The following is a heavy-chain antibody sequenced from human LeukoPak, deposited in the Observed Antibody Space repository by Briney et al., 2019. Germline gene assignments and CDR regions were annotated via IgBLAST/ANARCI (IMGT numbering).Heavy chain of an antibody. D-gene: IGHD6-19*01. CDR1: GYTFTGYY. CDR3: ARDSGIAVAGTDY. V-gene: IGHV1-2*02. J-gene: IGHJ4*02. Sequence: WASVKVSCKASGYTFTGYYMHWVRQAPGQGLEWMGWINPNSGGTNYAQKFQGRVTMTRDTSISTAYMELSRLRSDDTAVYYCARDSGIAVAGTDYWGQGTLVTVSS. CDR2: INPNSGGT.